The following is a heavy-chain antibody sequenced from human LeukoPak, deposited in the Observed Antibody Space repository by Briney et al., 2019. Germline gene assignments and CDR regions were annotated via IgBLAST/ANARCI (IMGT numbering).Heavy chain of an antibody. D-gene: IGHD6-19*01. J-gene: IGHJ4*02. CDR1: GVIFSDYS. Sequence: GGPLRLSCATSGVIFSDYSMAWVRQTLGRGLEWVAVISGRSGYIAYADSVKGRFTISRDNSENTLYLQLNSLRAEDTAVYYCARERDRGTQVADHFDHWGQGTLLTVSS. CDR2: ISGRSGYI. CDR3: ARERDRGTQVADHFDH. V-gene: IGHV3-21*04.